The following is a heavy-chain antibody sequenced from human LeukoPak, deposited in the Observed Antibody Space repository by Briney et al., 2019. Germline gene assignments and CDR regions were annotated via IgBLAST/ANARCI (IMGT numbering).Heavy chain of an antibody. CDR1: GFTFSSYW. CDR2: IKQDGSEK. CDR3: ARESIVGYCSGGSCHATDDAFDI. Sequence: GGSLRLSCAASGFTFSSYWMSWVRQAPGKGLEWVANIKQDGSEKYYVDSVKGRFTISRDNAKNSLYLQMNRLRVEDTAVYYCARESIVGYCSGGSCHATDDAFDIWGQGTMVTVSS. D-gene: IGHD2-15*01. V-gene: IGHV3-7*01. J-gene: IGHJ3*02.